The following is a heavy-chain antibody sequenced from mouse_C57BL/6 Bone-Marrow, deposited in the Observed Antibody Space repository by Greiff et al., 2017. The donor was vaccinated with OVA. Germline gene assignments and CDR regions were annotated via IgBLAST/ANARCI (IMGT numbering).Heavy chain of an antibody. CDR1: GYTFTSYG. Sequence: VQLQQSGAELARPGASVKLSCKASGYTFTSYGISWVKQRTGQGLEWIGEIYPGSGNTYYNEKFKGKATLTADKSSSTAYMELRSLTSEDSAVYFGARDRNYAMDYWGQGTSVTVSS. V-gene: IGHV1-81*01. CDR3: ARDRNYAMDY. J-gene: IGHJ4*01. D-gene: IGHD2-14*01. CDR2: IYPGSGNT.